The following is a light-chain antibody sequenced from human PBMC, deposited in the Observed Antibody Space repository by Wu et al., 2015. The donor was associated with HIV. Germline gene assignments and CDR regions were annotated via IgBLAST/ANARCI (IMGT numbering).Light chain of an antibody. CDR1: QSVSSGY. CDR2: GAS. V-gene: IGKV3-20*01. Sequence: EIVLTQSPGTLSLSPGERATLSCRASQSVSSGYLAWYQQRPGQAPRLLIFGASNRATGIPDRFSGRGSGTDFTLTISRLEPEDFAVYFCQQYGGSPTFGQGTKVEIK. CDR3: QQYGGSPT. J-gene: IGKJ1*01.